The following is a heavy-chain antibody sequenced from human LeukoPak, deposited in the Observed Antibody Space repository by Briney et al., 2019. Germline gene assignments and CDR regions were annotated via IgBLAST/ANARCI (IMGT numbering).Heavy chain of an antibody. CDR3: AGKRSYYYDSSGTFDY. CDR2: ISSSSSTI. Sequence: GGSLRLSCAASGFTFSSYSMNWVRQAPGKGLEWVSYISSSSSTIYYADSVKGRFTISRDNAKNSLYLQMNSLRDEDTVVYYCAGKRSYYYDSSGTFDYWGQGTLVTVSS. CDR1: GFTFSSYS. V-gene: IGHV3-48*02. D-gene: IGHD3-22*01. J-gene: IGHJ4*02.